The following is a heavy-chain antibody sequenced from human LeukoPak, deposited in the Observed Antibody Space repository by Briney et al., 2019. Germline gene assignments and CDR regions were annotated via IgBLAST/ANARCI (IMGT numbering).Heavy chain of an antibody. D-gene: IGHD3-10*01. CDR1: GYTFTGYY. V-gene: IGHV1-2*02. CDR2: INPNSGGT. CDR3: ARAYEERETIELRFDP. Sequence: ASVKVSCKASGYTFTGYYMHWVRQAPEQGLEWMGWINPNSGGTNYAQKFQGRVTMTRDTSISTAYMELSRLRSDDTAVYYCARAYEERETIELRFDPWGQGTLVTVSS. J-gene: IGHJ5*02.